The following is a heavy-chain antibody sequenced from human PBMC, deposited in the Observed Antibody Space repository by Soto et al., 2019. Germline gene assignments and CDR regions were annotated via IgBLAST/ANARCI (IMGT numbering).Heavy chain of an antibody. V-gene: IGHV4-30-2*06. CDR1: GGSISSGGYS. Sequence: QLQLQESGSGLVKPSQTLSLTCTVSGGSISSGGYSWTWIRQSPGKGLEWIGYTYQSGSAYYNPSLKSRVTISVDRSKNQFSLNLRSVTAADTAVYYCARDYYGMDVWGQGTTVTVSS. CDR2: TYQSGSA. J-gene: IGHJ6*02. CDR3: ARDYYGMDV.